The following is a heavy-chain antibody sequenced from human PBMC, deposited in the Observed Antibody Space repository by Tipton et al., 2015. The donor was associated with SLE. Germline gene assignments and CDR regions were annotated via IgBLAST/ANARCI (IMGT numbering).Heavy chain of an antibody. V-gene: IGHV4-4*08. D-gene: IGHD6-19*01. Sequence: LRLSCTASGFTVSSDFMKWVRQPPGKGLEWIGYMYRSGTTKYNPSLKSRVTISVDTSKNQFSLELSSVTAADTAVYYCARETEDTGWIHSRDYIYYYYYVDVWGQGTTVTVSS. J-gene: IGHJ6*03. CDR3: ARETEDTGWIHSRDYIYYYYYVDV. CDR2: MYRSGTT. CDR1: GFTVSSDF.